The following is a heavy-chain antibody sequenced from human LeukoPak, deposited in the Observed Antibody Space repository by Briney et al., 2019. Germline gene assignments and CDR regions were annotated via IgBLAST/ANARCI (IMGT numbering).Heavy chain of an antibody. CDR3: ARDPRHMVTTKYNAFDI. CDR2: ISPHNGNT. J-gene: IGHJ3*02. V-gene: IGHV1-18*01. D-gene: IGHD4-17*01. CDR1: GYTFTDYG. Sequence: ASVKVSCKTSGYTFTDYGFSWVRQAPGQGLEWMGWISPHNGNTRYTQKFQDRVTMTTDTSAGTAYMELRSLRSDDTAVYYCARDPRHMVTTKYNAFDIWGQGTMVTVSS.